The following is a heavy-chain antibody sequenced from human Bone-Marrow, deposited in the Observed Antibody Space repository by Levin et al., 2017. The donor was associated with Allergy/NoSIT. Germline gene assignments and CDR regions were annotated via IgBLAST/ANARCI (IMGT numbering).Heavy chain of an antibody. CDR1: GYTFTDYY. CDR3: ALIDTGGYLENAFDL. D-gene: IGHD2-8*02. CDR2: INPKTGGT. V-gene: IGHV1-2*02. J-gene: IGHJ3*01. Sequence: ASVKVSCKASGYTFTDYYIHWVRQAPGQGLEWMGWINPKTGGTNYARGFPGRVTMTRDTSLSTAYMELNTLRSGDTALYYCALIDTGGYLENAFDLWGQGTMVSVSS.